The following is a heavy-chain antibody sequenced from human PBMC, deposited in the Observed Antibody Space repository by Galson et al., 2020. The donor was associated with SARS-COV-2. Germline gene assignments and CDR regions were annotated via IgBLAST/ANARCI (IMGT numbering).Heavy chain of an antibody. D-gene: IGHD3-22*01. V-gene: IGHV4-31*03. CDR3: ARAPITRIVVVDAFDI. CDR2: IYYSGST. J-gene: IGHJ3*02. Sequence: ETSETLSLTCTVSGGSISSGGYYWSWIRQHPGKGLEWIGYIYYSGSTYYNPSLKSRVTISVDTSKNQFSLKLSSVTAADTAVYYCARAPITRIVVVDAFDIWGQGTMVTVSS. CDR1: GGSISSGGYY.